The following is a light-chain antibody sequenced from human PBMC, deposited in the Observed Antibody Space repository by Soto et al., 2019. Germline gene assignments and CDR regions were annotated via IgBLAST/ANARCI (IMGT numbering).Light chain of an antibody. CDR1: QSVSSY. CDR2: DAS. V-gene: IGKV3-11*01. CDR3: QQRSNWPQLT. Sequence: EIVLTQSPATLSLSPGERATLSCRASQSVSSYLAWYQQKPGQAPRLLIYDASSRATGIPARFSGSGSGTDFTLTISSLEPEDFAFYYCQQRSNWPQLTFGGGTKVEVK. J-gene: IGKJ4*01.